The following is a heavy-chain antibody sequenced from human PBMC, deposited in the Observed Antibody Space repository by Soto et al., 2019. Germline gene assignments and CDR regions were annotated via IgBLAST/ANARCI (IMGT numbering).Heavy chain of an antibody. J-gene: IGHJ6*02. CDR3: ARHTQGYCSSTSCPSYYYYGMDV. CDR1: GGSISSSIYY. Sequence: SETLSLTCTVSGGSISSSIYYWGWIRQPPGKGLEWIGSIYYSGSTYYNPSLKSRVTISVDTSKNQFSLKLSSVTAADTAVYYCARHTQGYCSSTSCPSYYYYGMDVWGQGTTVTVSS. CDR2: IYYSGST. V-gene: IGHV4-39*01. D-gene: IGHD2-2*01.